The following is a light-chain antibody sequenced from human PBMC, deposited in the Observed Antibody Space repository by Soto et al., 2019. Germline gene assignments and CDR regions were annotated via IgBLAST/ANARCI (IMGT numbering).Light chain of an antibody. J-gene: IGLJ3*02. Sequence: QAVVTQEPSLTVSPGGTVTLTCASNTGAVTSGSHANWFQQKPGQAPKALIYSTGNEYSWTPARFSGSLLGGKAALTVSGVQPEDEADYYCLLYYGGPRVFGGGTKLTVL. V-gene: IGLV7-43*01. CDR1: TGAVTSGSH. CDR2: STG. CDR3: LLYYGGPRV.